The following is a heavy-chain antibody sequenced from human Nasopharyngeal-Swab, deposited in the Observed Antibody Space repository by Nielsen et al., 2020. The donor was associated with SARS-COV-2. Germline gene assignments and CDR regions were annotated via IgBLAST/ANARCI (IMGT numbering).Heavy chain of an antibody. D-gene: IGHD2-8*01. CDR3: ARDTGFCTRGSCGPFDS. Sequence: GESLKISCAASGVTFRSYWMTWVRQAQGKGLEWVANIKHDGSAKYYADSVKGRFTISRDNAKSSLHLQMNSLRAEDTAVYYCARDTGFCTRGSCGPFDSWGQGTLISVSS. CDR2: IKHDGSAK. CDR1: GVTFRSYW. V-gene: IGHV3-7*01. J-gene: IGHJ4*02.